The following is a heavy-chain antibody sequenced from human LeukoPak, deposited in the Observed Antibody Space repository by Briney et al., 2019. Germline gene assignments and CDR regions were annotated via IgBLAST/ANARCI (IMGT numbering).Heavy chain of an antibody. CDR1: GASISNYY. Sequence: PSETLSLTCTVSGASISNYYWSWIRQPAGKGLEWIGRISTSGSTNYNPSLKSRVTMSVDTSKNQFSLKLSSVTAADTALYYCARGIWEMATIPYWYFDIWGRGTLVTVSS. CDR2: ISTSGST. J-gene: IGHJ2*01. D-gene: IGHD5-24*01. CDR3: ARGIWEMATIPYWYFDI. V-gene: IGHV4-4*07.